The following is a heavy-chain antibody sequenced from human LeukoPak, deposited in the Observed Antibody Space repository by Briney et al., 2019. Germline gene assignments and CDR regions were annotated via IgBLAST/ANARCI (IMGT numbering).Heavy chain of an antibody. CDR2: IYSGGST. Sequence: GGSLRLSCAASGFTVSSNYMSWVRQAPGKGLEWVSVIYSGGSTYYVDSVKGRFTISRDNSKNTLYLQMNSLRAEDTAVYYCARGERNYYDSSGYLVYWGQGTLVTVSS. J-gene: IGHJ4*02. CDR1: GFTVSSNY. D-gene: IGHD3-22*01. V-gene: IGHV3-53*01. CDR3: ARGERNYYDSSGYLVY.